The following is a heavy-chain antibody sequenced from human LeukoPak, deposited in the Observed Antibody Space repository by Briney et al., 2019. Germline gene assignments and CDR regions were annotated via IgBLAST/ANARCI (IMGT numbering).Heavy chain of an antibody. Sequence: PGGSLRLSCAASGFTFSSYSMNWVRQAPGKGLEWVSYISSSSSTIYYADSVKGRFTISRDNAKNSLYLQMNSLRAEDTAVYYCARSVVPAAIGVFHWFDPWGQGTLVTVSS. CDR2: ISSSSSTI. CDR3: ARSVVPAAIGVFHWFDP. D-gene: IGHD2-2*01. V-gene: IGHV3-48*04. J-gene: IGHJ5*02. CDR1: GFTFSSYS.